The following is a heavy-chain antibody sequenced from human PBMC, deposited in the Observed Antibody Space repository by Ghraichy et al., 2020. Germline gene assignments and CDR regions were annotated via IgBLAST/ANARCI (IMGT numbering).Heavy chain of an antibody. V-gene: IGHV3-53*01. J-gene: IGHJ4*02. Sequence: GGSLRLSCAASGFTVSSNYMSWVRQAPGKGLEWVSVIYSGGSTYYADSVKGRFTISRDNSKNTLYLQMNSLRAEDTAVYYCAREKYYYDSSGYFYFDYWGQGTLVTVSS. CDR1: GFTVSSNY. CDR2: IYSGGST. D-gene: IGHD3-22*01. CDR3: AREKYYYDSSGYFYFDY.